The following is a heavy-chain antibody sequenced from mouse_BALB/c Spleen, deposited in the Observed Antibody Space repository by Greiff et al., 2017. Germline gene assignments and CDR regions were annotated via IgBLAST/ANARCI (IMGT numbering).Heavy chain of an antibody. J-gene: IGHJ2*01. CDR1: GFTFSSYA. V-gene: IGHV5-9-3*01. Sequence: EVQRVESGGGLVKPGGSLKLSCAASGFTFSSYAMSWVRQTPEKRLEWVATISSGGSYTYYPDSVKGRFTISRDNAKNTLYLQMSSLRSEDTAMYYCARHEALSSFDYWGQGTTLTVSS. CDR3: ARHEALSSFDY. D-gene: IGHD6-1*01. CDR2: ISSGGSYT.